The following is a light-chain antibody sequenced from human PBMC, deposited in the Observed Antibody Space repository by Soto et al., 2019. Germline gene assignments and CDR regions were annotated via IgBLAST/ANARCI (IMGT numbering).Light chain of an antibody. J-gene: IGKJ5*01. V-gene: IGKV3-11*01. Sequence: ELVCTQSPATLSLSPGERATLSCRASQSVSSYLAWYQQKPGQAPRLLIYDASNRATGIPARFSGSGSGTDFTLTISSLEPEDFAVYYCQQRSNWPVTFGQGTRLEIK. CDR2: DAS. CDR1: QSVSSY. CDR3: QQRSNWPVT.